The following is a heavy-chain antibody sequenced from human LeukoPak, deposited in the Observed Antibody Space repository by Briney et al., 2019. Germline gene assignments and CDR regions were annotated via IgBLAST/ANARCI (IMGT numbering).Heavy chain of an antibody. D-gene: IGHD3-9*01. V-gene: IGHV4-39*07. CDR2: FYYSGST. CDR1: GGSISTSSYY. Sequence: SGTLSLTCTVSGGSISTSSYYWGWIRQPPGKGLEWIGSFYYSGSTYYNPSLKSRVTISIDTSKNHFSLKLSSVTAADTAVYYCARGAYYDILTAPPGYYYYYMDVWGKGTTVTISS. J-gene: IGHJ6*03. CDR3: ARGAYYDILTAPPGYYYYYMDV.